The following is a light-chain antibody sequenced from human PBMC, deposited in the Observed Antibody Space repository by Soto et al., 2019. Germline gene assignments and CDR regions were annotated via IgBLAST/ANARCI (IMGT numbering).Light chain of an antibody. CDR1: ESIARH. J-gene: IGKJ5*01. Sequence: DIQMTQSPSSLSASVGDRVTITCRASESIARHLNWYQQKPGKAPKLLIYAASSLQNGVRSRFRGGVSGTDFTLPISNLQPEDFATYYCHQSYSALSLTFGQGTRLEIK. V-gene: IGKV1-39*01. CDR3: HQSYSALSLT. CDR2: AAS.